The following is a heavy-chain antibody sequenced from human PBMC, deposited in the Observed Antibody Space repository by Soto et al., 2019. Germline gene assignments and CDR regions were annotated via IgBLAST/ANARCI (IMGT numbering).Heavy chain of an antibody. CDR1: GGSISSGGYY. V-gene: IGHV4-31*03. CDR2: IYYSGST. J-gene: IGHJ4*02. Sequence: QVQLQESGPGLVKPSQTLSLTCTVSGGSISSGGYYWSWIRQHPGKGLEWIGYIYYSGSTYYNPALKSRVTISVDTSKNQFSLKLSSVTAADTAMYYCARAWGRGSGRTIDYWGQGTLVTVSS. CDR3: ARAWGRGSGRTIDY. D-gene: IGHD3-10*01.